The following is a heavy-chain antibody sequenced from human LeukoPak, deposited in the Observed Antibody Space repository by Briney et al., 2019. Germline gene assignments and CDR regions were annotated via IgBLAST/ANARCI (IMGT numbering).Heavy chain of an antibody. Sequence: TGGSLRPSCAASGFTFDAFGMTWVRQAPGKGLEWVSAIRGDAGSTGYADSVKGRFTISRDNAKNSLYLQMNSLRVEDTALYYCARVWAWGSGNYFDNWGQGTLVTVSS. D-gene: IGHD7-27*01. CDR1: GFTFDAFG. CDR2: IRGDAGST. CDR3: ARVWAWGSGNYFDN. J-gene: IGHJ4*02. V-gene: IGHV3-20*04.